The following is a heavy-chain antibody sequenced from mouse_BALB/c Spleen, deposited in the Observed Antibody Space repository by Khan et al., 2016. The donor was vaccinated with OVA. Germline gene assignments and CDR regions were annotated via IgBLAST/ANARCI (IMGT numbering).Heavy chain of an antibody. Sequence: VRLQQSGAELVKSGATVKLSCTASGLSIKDTYMHWLKQWPEQGLEWIGRIDPPNGNIKYDPKFQGKATITADTPSNTAYLQPSSITSEDTVVSHYDRMASKWGQGTTLTVSS. J-gene: IGHJ2*01. V-gene: IGHV14-3*02. CDR2: IDPPNGNI. CDR1: GLSIKDTY. CDR3: DRMASK.